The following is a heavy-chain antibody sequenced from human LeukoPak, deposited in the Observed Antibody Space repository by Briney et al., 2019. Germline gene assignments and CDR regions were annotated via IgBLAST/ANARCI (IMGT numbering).Heavy chain of an antibody. D-gene: IGHD4/OR15-4a*01. Sequence: GGSLRLSCAASGFTISSSYMSWVRQVPGKGLEWVSYIYGADTIYYADFVKDRFTIARDSNRNILYLQMNSLRADDTAVYYCARGARGAYFDYWGQGTLVTVSS. CDR1: GFTISSSY. CDR3: ARGARGAYFDY. V-gene: IGHV3-66*01. J-gene: IGHJ4*02. CDR2: IYGADTI.